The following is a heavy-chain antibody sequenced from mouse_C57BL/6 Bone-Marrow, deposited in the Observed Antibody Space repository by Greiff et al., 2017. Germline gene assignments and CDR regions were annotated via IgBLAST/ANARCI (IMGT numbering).Heavy chain of an antibody. Sequence: QVQLQQSGPGLVQPSQSLSITCTVSGFSLTSYGVPWVRQSPGKGLEWLGVIWRGGSTDYNAAFMSRLSITKDNSKSQVFFKMNSLQADDTAIYYCAKTFYGNYWYFDVWGTGTTVTVSS. D-gene: IGHD2-10*01. V-gene: IGHV2-5*01. J-gene: IGHJ1*03. CDR3: AKTFYGNYWYFDV. CDR2: IWRGGST. CDR1: GFSLTSYG.